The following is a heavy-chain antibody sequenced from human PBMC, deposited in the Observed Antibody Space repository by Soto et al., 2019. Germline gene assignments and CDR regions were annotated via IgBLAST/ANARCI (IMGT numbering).Heavy chain of an antibody. CDR2: IYGPGYT. V-gene: IGHV3-53*01. D-gene: IGHD4-17*01. CDR1: GFSVSSKY. J-gene: IGHJ3*01. CDR3: AASVTTAGAYDV. Sequence: GGSLRLSCAASGFSVSSKYMIWVRQVPGKGLEWVSAIYGPGYTYYPVSARGRFTISRDTSKNTVSLQMSGLRAEDTAVYYCAASVTTAGAYDVWGLGTKVTVSS.